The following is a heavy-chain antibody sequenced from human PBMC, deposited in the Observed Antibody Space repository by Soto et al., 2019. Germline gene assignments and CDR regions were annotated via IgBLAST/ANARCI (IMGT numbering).Heavy chain of an antibody. J-gene: IGHJ6*02. Sequence: GASVKVSCKASGYTFTSYYIHWVRQAPVQVLEWMVIINPSCGSTSYAQKFQGRVTMTRDTYKSTVYMELRSLRSEDTAVYYCARDLFPYSSSWTRIAVDGTTYYYYGMDFWAQGTTVTVSS. CDR3: ARDLFPYSSSWTRIAVDGTTYYYYGMDF. CDR2: INPSCGST. V-gene: IGHV1-46*01. D-gene: IGHD6-19*01. CDR1: GYTFTSYY.